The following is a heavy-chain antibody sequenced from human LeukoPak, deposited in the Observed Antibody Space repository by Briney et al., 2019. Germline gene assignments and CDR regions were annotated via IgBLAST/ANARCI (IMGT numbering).Heavy chain of an antibody. V-gene: IGHV6-1*01. J-gene: IGHJ3*02. CDR2: TYYRSKWYN. D-gene: IGHD4-11*01. CDR1: GDSVSSTSAA. Sequence: SQTLSLTCAISGDSVSSTSAAWNLIRQSPSRGLEWLGTTYYRSKWYNDYAVSMKSRITINPDTSKNQFSLQLNSVTPEDAAVYYCARKVTTGAFDIWGQGTMVTVSS. CDR3: ARKVTTGAFDI.